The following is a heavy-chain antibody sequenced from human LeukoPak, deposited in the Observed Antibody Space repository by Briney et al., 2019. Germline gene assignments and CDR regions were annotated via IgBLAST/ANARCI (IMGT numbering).Heavy chain of an antibody. CDR2: IDWDDDK. D-gene: IGHD6-13*01. CDR3: ARIPGYSSSWRQYYFDY. CDR1: GFSLSTSGMC. J-gene: IGHJ4*02. Sequence: SGPTLVNPTQTLTLTCTFSGFSLSTSGMCVSWIRQPPGEALEWLARIDWDDDKYYSTSLKTRLTISKDTSKNQVVLTMTNMDPVDTATYYCARIPGYSSSWRQYYFDYWGQGTLSPSPQ. V-gene: IGHV2-70*11.